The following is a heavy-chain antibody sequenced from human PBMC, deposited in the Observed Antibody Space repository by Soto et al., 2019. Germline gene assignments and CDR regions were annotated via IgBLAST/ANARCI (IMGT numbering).Heavy chain of an antibody. CDR3: VVATERYLFCY. CDR1: GYTFTSYG. CDR2: NSAYNGNT. Sequence: QVQLVQSGAEVKKPGASVKVSCKASGYTFTSYGISWVRQAPGQGLEWMGWNSAYNGNTNDAQKLQGRVTLTTDTSTSTAYVELRSLRSGETAVYYFVVATERYLFCYWGQGTLVTVPS. D-gene: IGHD2-15*01. V-gene: IGHV1-18*01. J-gene: IGHJ4*02.